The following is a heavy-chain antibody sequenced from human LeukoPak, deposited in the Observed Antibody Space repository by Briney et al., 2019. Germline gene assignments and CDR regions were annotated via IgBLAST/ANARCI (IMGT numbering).Heavy chain of an antibody. D-gene: IGHD5-18*01. V-gene: IGHV3-23*01. CDR1: GFVFGSHA. Sequence: GGSLRLSCEASGFVFGSHAMYWVRQAPGKGLEWVAGIFGSGGSPHYADSVKGRFIVSRDNSRNTVYLQINSLRAEDTAVYYCGKTTVGYSSGQKPAWPVDYWGQGTLVTVSS. J-gene: IGHJ4*02. CDR3: GKTTVGYSSGQKPAWPVDY. CDR2: IFGSGGSP.